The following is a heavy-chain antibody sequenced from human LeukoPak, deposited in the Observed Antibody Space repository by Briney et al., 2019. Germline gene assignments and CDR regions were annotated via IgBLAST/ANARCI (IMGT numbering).Heavy chain of an antibody. CDR2: IKQDGSAK. Sequence: GGSRRLSCAASGFIVSDNYMSWVRQAPGKGLEWVANIKQDGSAKYYVDSVKGRFTISRDNAKNSLYLQMGSLRAEDTAVYYCARFSGRNWGQGTLVTVSS. CDR1: GFIVSDNY. CDR3: ARFSGRN. J-gene: IGHJ4*02. D-gene: IGHD2-15*01. V-gene: IGHV3-7*01.